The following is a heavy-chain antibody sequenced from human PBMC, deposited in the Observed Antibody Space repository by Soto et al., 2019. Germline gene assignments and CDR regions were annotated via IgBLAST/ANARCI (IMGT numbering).Heavy chain of an antibody. V-gene: IGHV4-59*01. J-gene: IGHJ5*02. Sequence: SETLSLTCTVSGGSISSYYWSWIRQPPGKGLEWIGYIYYSGSTNYNPSPKSRVTISVDTSKNQFSLKLSSVTAADTAVYYCASLNSDWFDPWGQGTLVTVSS. D-gene: IGHD1-20*01. CDR3: ASLNSDWFDP. CDR2: IYYSGST. CDR1: GGSISSYY.